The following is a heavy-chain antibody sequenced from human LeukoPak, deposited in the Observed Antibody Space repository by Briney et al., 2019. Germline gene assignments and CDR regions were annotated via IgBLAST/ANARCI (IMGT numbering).Heavy chain of an antibody. J-gene: IGHJ4*02. D-gene: IGHD1-26*01. V-gene: IGHV4-39*01. Sequence: KSSETLSLTCTVSGGSISSSSYYWGWIRQTPGKGLEWIGSIYYSGSTFYSPSLKSRVTISVDTSKNQFSPKLSSVTAADTAVYYCASLRERSYYARGFDYWGQGTLVTVSS. CDR3: ASLRERSYYARGFDY. CDR1: GGSISSSSYY. CDR2: IYYSGST.